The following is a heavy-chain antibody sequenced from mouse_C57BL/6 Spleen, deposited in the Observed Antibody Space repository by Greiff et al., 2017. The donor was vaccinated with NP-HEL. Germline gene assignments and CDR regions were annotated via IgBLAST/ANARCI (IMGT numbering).Heavy chain of an antibody. J-gene: IGHJ2*01. CDR1: GYTFTDYY. V-gene: IGHV1-75*01. D-gene: IGHD1-1*01. CDR2: IFPGSGST. Sequence: QVQLQQSGPELVKPGASVKISCKASGYTFTDYYINWVKQRPGQGLEWIGWIFPGSGSTYYNEKFKGKATLTVDKSSSTAYMLLSSLTSEDSAVYFCARSAQITTVVAGYFDYWGQGTTLTVSS. CDR3: ARSAQITTVVAGYFDY.